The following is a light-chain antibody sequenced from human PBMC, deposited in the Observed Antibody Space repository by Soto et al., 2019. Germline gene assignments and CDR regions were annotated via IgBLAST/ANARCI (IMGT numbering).Light chain of an antibody. CDR2: AAS. CDR1: QSISNY. V-gene: IGKV1-39*01. CDR3: QQSYTTPLVT. J-gene: IGKJ3*01. Sequence: DIQMTQSPSSLSASVGDRVTITCRASQSISNYLNWYQQKPGKAPKLLIYAASNLQSGVPSRFSGRGSVPDFTLTISSLQPEDFATYYCQQSYTTPLVTFGPGTKVDIK.